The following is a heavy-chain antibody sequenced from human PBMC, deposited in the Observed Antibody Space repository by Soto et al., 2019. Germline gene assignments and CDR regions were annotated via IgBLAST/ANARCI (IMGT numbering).Heavy chain of an antibody. CDR1: GFTFSSYG. V-gene: IGHV3-30*03. J-gene: IGHJ3*02. CDR2: ISYDGSNK. D-gene: IGHD6-19*01. CDR3: ARPREQWLRDAFDI. Sequence: PGGSLRLSCAASGFTFSSYGMHWVRQAPGKGLEWVAVISYDGSNKYCADSVKGRFTISRDNSKNTLYLQMNSLRAEDTAVYYCARPREQWLRDAFDIWGQ.